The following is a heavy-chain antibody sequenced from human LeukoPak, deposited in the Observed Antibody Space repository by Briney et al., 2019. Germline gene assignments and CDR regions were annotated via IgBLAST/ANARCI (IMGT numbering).Heavy chain of an antibody. D-gene: IGHD3-3*01. Sequence: GGSLRLSCAASGFTFSSYGMHWVRQAPGKGLKWVAVIWYDGSHKYHADSVKGRITVSRDNSKNTVYLQMNSLRAEDTAVYYCARDRIYDFIKNTDDYHYGMDVWGQGTTVTVSS. CDR3: ARDRIYDFIKNTDDYHYGMDV. J-gene: IGHJ6*02. CDR1: GFTFSSYG. V-gene: IGHV3-33*01. CDR2: IWYDGSHK.